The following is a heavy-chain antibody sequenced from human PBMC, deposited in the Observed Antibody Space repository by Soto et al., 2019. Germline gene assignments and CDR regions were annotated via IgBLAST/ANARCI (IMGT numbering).Heavy chain of an antibody. Sequence: TSETLSLTCAVYGGSFSGYYWSWIRQPPGKGLEWIGEINHSGSTNYNPSLKSRVTISVDTSKNQFSLKLSSVTAADTAVYYCTTGLFGGSYYSGAWYYFDSWRQGTLVTVS. V-gene: IGHV4-34*01. D-gene: IGHD1-26*01. CDR1: GGSFSGYY. CDR3: TTGLFGGSYYSGAWYYFDS. CDR2: INHSGST. J-gene: IGHJ4*02.